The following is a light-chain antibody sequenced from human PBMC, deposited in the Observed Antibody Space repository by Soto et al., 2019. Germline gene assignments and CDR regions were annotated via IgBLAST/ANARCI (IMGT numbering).Light chain of an antibody. Sequence: QSVVTQSPSASASLGASVKLTCTLSSGHSSYAIAWHQQQPEKGPRYLMKLNSDGSHSKGDGIPDRFSGSSSGAERYLTISSLQSEDEADYYCQTWGLALGVFGGGTKLTVL. CDR3: QTWGLALGV. CDR1: SGHSSYA. V-gene: IGLV4-69*01. CDR2: LNSDGSH. J-gene: IGLJ2*01.